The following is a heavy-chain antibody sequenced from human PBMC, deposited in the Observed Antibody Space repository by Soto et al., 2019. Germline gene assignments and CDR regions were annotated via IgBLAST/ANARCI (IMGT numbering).Heavy chain of an antibody. V-gene: IGHV3-48*02. Sequence: PGGSLRLSCAASGFTFSSYSMNWVRQAPGKGLEWVSYISSSSSTIYYADSVKGRFTISRDNAKNSLYLQMNSLRDEDTAVYYCARDAPTYYYDSSGYDYGMDVWGQGTTVTVS. CDR1: GFTFSSYS. CDR3: ARDAPTYYYDSSGYDYGMDV. CDR2: ISSSSSTI. J-gene: IGHJ6*02. D-gene: IGHD3-22*01.